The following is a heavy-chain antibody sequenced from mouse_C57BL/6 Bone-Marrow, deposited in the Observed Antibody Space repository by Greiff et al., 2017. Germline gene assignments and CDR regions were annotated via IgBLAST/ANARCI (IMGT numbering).Heavy chain of an antibody. CDR1: GYTFTSHW. Sequence: QVQLQQSGPELVRPGASVKISCKAPGYTFTSHWMQWVRQRPGQGLEWIGEIFPGSGSTYYNEKFKGKATLPVDTSSSTAYMQLSSLTSEDAAVYFCARSDGYDVRLAYWGQGTLVTVSA. CDR3: ARSDGYDVRLAY. J-gene: IGHJ3*01. D-gene: IGHD2-2*01. CDR2: IFPGSGST. V-gene: IGHV1-56*01.